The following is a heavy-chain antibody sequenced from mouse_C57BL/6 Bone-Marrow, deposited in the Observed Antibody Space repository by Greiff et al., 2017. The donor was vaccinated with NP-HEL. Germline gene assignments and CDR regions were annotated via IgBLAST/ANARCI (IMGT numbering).Heavy chain of an antibody. CDR2: IYPRDGST. Sequence: VQLQESGPELVKPGASVKLSCKASGYTFTSYDINWVKQRPGQGLEWIGWIYPRDGSTKYNEKFKGKATLTVDTSSSTAYMELHSLTSEDSAVYFCARRDSNYAMDYWGQGTSVTVSS. CDR3: ARRDSNYAMDY. J-gene: IGHJ4*01. V-gene: IGHV1-85*01. D-gene: IGHD2-5*01. CDR1: GYTFTSYD.